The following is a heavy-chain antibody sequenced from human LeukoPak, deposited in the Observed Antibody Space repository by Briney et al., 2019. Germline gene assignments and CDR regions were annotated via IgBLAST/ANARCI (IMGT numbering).Heavy chain of an antibody. CDR3: ASGYSSGWYLSP. D-gene: IGHD6-19*01. J-gene: IGHJ5*02. V-gene: IGHV3-30*03. CDR2: ISYDGSNK. CDR1: GFTFSSYG. Sequence: GGSLRLSCAASGFTFSSYGMHWVRQAPGKGLEWVAVISYDGSNKYYADSVKGRFTISRDNSKNTLYLQMNSLRAEDTAVYYCASGYSSGWYLSPWGQGTLVTVSS.